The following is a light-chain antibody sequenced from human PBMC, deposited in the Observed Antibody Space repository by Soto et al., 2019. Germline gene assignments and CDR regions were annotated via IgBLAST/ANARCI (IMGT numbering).Light chain of an antibody. CDR3: SSYAGSNNFYV. CDR1: SSDVGGYNY. Sequence: QSALTQPPSASGSPGQSVTISCTGTSSDVGGYNYVSWYQQHSGKAPKLMIYEVSKRPSGVPDRFSGSKSGNTASLTVSGLQAEDEADYYYSSYAGSNNFYVFGTGTRSPS. V-gene: IGLV2-8*01. J-gene: IGLJ1*01. CDR2: EVS.